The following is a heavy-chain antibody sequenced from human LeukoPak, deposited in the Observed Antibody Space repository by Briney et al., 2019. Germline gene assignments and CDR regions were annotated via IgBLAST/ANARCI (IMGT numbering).Heavy chain of an antibody. J-gene: IGHJ1*01. CDR2: IIPISGTA. CDR3: ARILSSSWYEYFHH. D-gene: IGHD6-19*01. CDR1: GGTFSNYA. Sequence: SVTASCKACGGTFSNYALSCVRQAHGQGLERMGAIIPISGTANYAQKFQGRVTITADESTSTAYMELSSLRSEDTAVYYCARILSSSWYEYFHHWGQGTLVTVSS. V-gene: IGHV1-69*01.